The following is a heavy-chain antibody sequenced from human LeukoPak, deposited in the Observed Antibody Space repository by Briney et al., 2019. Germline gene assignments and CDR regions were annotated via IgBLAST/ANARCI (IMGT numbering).Heavy chain of an antibody. J-gene: IGHJ6*02. V-gene: IGHV1-2*02. CDR2: INPNSGGT. CDR1: GYTFTGYY. Sequence: GASVKVSCKASGYTFTGYYMHWVRQVPGQGLEWMGWINPNSGGTNYAQKFQGRVTMTRDTSISTAHMELSRLRSDDTAVYYCARDGAAAAGNLYYGMDVWGQGTTVTASS. D-gene: IGHD6-13*01. CDR3: ARDGAAAAGNLYYGMDV.